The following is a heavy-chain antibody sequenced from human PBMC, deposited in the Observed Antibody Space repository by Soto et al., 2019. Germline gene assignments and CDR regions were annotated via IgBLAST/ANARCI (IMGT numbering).Heavy chain of an antibody. D-gene: IGHD3-10*01. Sequence: VQLQESGPGLVKASQTLSLTCNVSGGSISSGGYYWTGIRQHPGKGLEWIGNIHHSGSTFYNPSLKSRVSISVATSKNQFSLKLSSVTAAHTAVYFCVRGVLSWGQGTLVSVSP. CDR1: GGSISSGGYY. J-gene: IGHJ1*01. CDR3: VRGVLS. V-gene: IGHV4-31*03. CDR2: IHHSGST.